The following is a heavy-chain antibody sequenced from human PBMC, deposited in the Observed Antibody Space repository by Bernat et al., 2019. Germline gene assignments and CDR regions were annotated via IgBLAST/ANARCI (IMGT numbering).Heavy chain of an antibody. Sequence: QVTLKESGPVLVKPTETLTLTCTVSGFSLSNARMGVSWIRQPPGKVLEWLAHIFSNDEKSYSTSLKSRLTISKDTSKSQVVLTMTNMDPVDTATYYCARILTYCGGDCYSDSLVRWFDPWGQGTLVTVSS. CDR2: IFSNDEK. CDR1: GFSLSNARMG. D-gene: IGHD2-21*02. CDR3: ARILTYCGGDCYSDSLVRWFDP. V-gene: IGHV2-26*01. J-gene: IGHJ5*02.